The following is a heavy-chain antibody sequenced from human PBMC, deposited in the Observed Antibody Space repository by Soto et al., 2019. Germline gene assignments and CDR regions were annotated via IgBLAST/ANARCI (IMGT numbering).Heavy chain of an antibody. CDR2: SYWDDAK. CDR1: GFSLSTSGVG. V-gene: IGHV2-5*02. D-gene: IGHD7-27*01. J-gene: IGHJ4*02. Sequence: QITLKESGPTLVKPTQTLTLTCTFSGFSLSTSGVGVGWIRQPPGKALEWLALSYWDDAKRYSPSLKSRLTITTDTSKNQVVLTMTNMDPVDTATYYCAHSLIPNWGSSWAFDYWGQGTLVTVSS. CDR3: AHSLIPNWGSSWAFDY.